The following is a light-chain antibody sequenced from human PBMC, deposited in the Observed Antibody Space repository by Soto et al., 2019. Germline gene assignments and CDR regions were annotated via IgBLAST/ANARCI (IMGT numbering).Light chain of an antibody. J-gene: IGLJ1*01. V-gene: IGLV1-40*01. CDR1: SSNIGAGHD. CDR3: ATWDDSRNGYV. CDR2: GNG. Sequence: QSVLTQPPSVSGAPGQRVTISCTGSSSNIGAGHDVHWYQHLPGTAPKLLIYGNGNRPSGVPDRFSGSKSGTSASLAITGLQAEDEADYYCATWDDSRNGYVFGPGTKVTVL.